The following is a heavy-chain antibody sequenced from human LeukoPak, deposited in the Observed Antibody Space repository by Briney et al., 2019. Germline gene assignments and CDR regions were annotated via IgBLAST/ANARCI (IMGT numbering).Heavy chain of an antibody. V-gene: IGHV4-39*01. CDR1: GGSISSSSYY. J-gene: IGHJ4*02. CDR2: IYYSGST. D-gene: IGHD3-22*01. Sequence: SETLSLTCTVSGGSISSSSYYWGWIRQPPGKGLEWIGSIYYSGSTYYNPSLKSRVTISVDTSKNQFSLKLSSVTAADTAVYYCARQINYYDSSGYSDYWGQGTLVTVSS. CDR3: ARQINYYDSSGYSDY.